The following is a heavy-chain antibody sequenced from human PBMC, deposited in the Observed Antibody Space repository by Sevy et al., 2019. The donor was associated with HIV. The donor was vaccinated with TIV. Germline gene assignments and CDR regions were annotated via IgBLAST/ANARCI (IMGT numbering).Heavy chain of an antibody. J-gene: IGHJ4*02. CDR2: FYYTGST. Sequence: SETLSLTCTVSGGSISPYYWSWIRQPPGKGLEWVGYFYYTGSTNYNPSLKSRVTISVDTSKNQFSLKLSSVTAADTAVYYCARASHGTIFGVVIIPENFDYWGQGTLVTVSS. CDR1: GGSISPYY. D-gene: IGHD3-3*01. CDR3: ARASHGTIFGVVIIPENFDY. V-gene: IGHV4-59*01.